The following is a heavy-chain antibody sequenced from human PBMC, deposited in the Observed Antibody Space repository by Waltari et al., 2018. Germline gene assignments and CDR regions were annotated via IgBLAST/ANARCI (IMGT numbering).Heavy chain of an antibody. Sequence: QVQLVQSGAEVKKPGASVKVSCKASGYTFTGYYMHWVRQAPGQGLEWRGWINPNSGGTNYEQKFQGRVTMTRDTSISTAYMELSRLRSDDTAVYYCARGGSYFLYYYYMDVWGKGTTVTISS. J-gene: IGHJ6*03. CDR2: INPNSGGT. CDR3: ARGGSYFLYYYYMDV. D-gene: IGHD1-26*01. CDR1: GYTFTGYY. V-gene: IGHV1-2*02.